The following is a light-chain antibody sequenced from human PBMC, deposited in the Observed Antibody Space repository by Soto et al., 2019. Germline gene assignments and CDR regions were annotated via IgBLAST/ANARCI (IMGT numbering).Light chain of an antibody. V-gene: IGLV2-14*01. CDR2: EVS. CDR3: SSYTSSSTLGV. CDR1: SSDIGGYNY. Sequence: QSALTQPASVSGSPGQSITISCTGTSSDIGGYNYVSWYQQSPGNAPKLMISEVSNRPSGISNRFSGFKSANTAFLIISGLQAEDEADYFCSSYTSSSTLGVFGTGTKVTVL. J-gene: IGLJ1*01.